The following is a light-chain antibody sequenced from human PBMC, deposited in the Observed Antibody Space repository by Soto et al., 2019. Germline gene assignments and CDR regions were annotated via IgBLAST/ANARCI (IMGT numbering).Light chain of an antibody. V-gene: IGLV2-14*01. CDR2: DVS. Sequence: QSALTQPASVSGSPGQSITISCTGTSSDVGGYNYVSWYQQHPGKAPKVMIYDVSNRPSGVSNRFSGSKSGNTASLTISGLQAEDEADYYCISYTGSSTLVFGRGTKLTVL. CDR1: SSDVGGYNY. CDR3: ISYTGSSTLV. J-gene: IGLJ2*01.